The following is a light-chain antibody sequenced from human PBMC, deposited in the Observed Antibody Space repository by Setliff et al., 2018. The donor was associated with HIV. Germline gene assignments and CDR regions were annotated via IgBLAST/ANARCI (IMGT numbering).Light chain of an antibody. J-gene: IGLJ1*01. V-gene: IGLV1-44*01. CDR2: GDT. Sequence: QSVLTQPPSASGTPGQRVTISCSGRSSNIGSNTVNWYQQLPGPAPKLLIYGDTQRPSRVPDRFSGSKSGTSASLAISGLQSEEEADYYCAAWDDSLNGYVFGTGTRSPS. CDR3: AAWDDSLNGYV. CDR1: SSNIGSNT.